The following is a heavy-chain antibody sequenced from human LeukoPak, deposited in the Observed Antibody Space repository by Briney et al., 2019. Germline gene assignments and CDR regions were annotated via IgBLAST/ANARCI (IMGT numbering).Heavy chain of an antibody. V-gene: IGHV1-69*05. Sequence: ASVKVSCKASGGTFSNYAISWVRQAPGQGLEWMGGIIPIFGTANYAQKFQGRVTITTDESTSTAYMELRSLRSDDTAVYYCVREARGLWFGPTSIDYWGQGTLVTVSS. CDR2: IIPIFGTA. D-gene: IGHD3-10*01. CDR1: GGTFSNYA. CDR3: VREARGLWFGPTSIDY. J-gene: IGHJ4*02.